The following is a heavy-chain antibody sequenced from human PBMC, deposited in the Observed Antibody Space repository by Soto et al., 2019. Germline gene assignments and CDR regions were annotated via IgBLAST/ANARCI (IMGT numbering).Heavy chain of an antibody. CDR2: ISDSADRI. D-gene: IGHD2-21*02. Sequence: PGKGLDWVSSISDSADRIYYADSVRGRFTFSRDNSKNMMYLQMNSLRGEDTAVYYCARGGHVVVVTAALDYWGQGTLVTVSS. V-gene: IGHV3-23*01. J-gene: IGHJ4*02. CDR3: ARGGHVVVVTAALDY.